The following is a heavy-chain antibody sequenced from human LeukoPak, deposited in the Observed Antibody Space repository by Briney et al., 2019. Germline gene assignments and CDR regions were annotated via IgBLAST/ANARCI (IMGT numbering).Heavy chain of an antibody. CDR2: ISSSSSYI. CDR3: ARGAPYCSGANCMYYFDY. Sequence: KPGGSLRLPCAASRFTFSSYSMNWVRQAPGKGLEWVSSISSSSSYIYYADSVKGRFTISRDNAKNSLYLQMNSLRAEDTAVYYCARGAPYCSGANCMYYFDYWGQGTLVTVSS. V-gene: IGHV3-21*01. CDR1: RFTFSSYS. J-gene: IGHJ4*02. D-gene: IGHD2-15*01.